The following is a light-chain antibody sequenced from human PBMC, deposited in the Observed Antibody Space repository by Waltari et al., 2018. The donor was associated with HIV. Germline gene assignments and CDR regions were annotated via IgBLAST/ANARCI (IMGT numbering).Light chain of an antibody. CDR1: TTSVGTSNR. CDR2: EVL. J-gene: IGLJ3*02. CDR3: CSYLACRTPHWV. Sequence: QSALTQPASVSGSPGQSLTISCSGPTTSVGTSNRVSCYQQRPGKSPTLMLYEVLKRRSGVCDGFSGSKSGNTASLTISGLQAEDDATYYCCSYLACRTPHWVFGGGTKLTVL. V-gene: IGLV2-23*02.